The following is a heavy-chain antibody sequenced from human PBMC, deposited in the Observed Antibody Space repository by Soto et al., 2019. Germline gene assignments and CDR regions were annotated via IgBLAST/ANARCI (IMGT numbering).Heavy chain of an antibody. Sequence: GSVKVYFKTYGYPVSDYGVRLVRQAPGQGLEWMGWISAKNGNTNFAQKFRGRVTMITDTSTNTVYMELRNLRLDDTALYYCAREPPETPPDYWGQGTLVTVSS. V-gene: IGHV1-18*01. CDR1: GYPVSDYG. J-gene: IGHJ4*02. CDR2: ISAKNGNT. CDR3: AREPPETPPDY.